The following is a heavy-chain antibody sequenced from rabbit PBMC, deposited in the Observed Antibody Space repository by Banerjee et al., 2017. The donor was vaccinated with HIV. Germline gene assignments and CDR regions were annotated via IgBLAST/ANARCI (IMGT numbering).Heavy chain of an antibody. Sequence: QEQLVESGGGLVQPGGSLKLSCKASGFDFSSYGVSWVRQAPGKGLEWIGYIDPVFGTTYYANWVNGRFTISSHNAQNTLYLQLNSLTAADTATYFCVRGGSYGSGWGDYDARLDLWGQGTLVTVS. CDR1: GFDFSSYG. CDR2: IDPVFGTT. D-gene: IGHD4-1*01. V-gene: IGHV1S47*01. CDR3: VRGGSYGSGWGDYDARLDL. J-gene: IGHJ3*01.